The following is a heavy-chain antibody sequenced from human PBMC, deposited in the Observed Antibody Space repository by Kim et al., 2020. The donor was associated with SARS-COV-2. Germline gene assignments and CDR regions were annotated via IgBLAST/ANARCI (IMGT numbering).Heavy chain of an antibody. V-gene: IGHV3-21*01. Sequence: EDSLKGLFTIARDNARASLYLQMNSLRAEDTAVYYGARVLTSGWSYFDYWGQGTLVTVSS. D-gene: IGHD6-19*01. CDR3: ARVLTSGWSYFDY. J-gene: IGHJ4*02.